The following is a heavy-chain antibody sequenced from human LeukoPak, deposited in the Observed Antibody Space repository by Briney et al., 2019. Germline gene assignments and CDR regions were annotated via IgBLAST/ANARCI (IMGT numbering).Heavy chain of an antibody. D-gene: IGHD2-21*02. J-gene: IGHJ6*02. Sequence: GGSLRLSCAASGFTFSSYSMNWVRQAPGKGLEWISYLSSCSSSIYDADSVKGRFTISRDNAKNALYLQMNSLRAEDTAMYYCARDLCVVTATQTYYYGMDVWGQGTTVTVSS. CDR1: GFTFSSYS. V-gene: IGHV3-48*04. CDR3: ARDLCVVTATQTYYYGMDV. CDR2: LSSCSSSI.